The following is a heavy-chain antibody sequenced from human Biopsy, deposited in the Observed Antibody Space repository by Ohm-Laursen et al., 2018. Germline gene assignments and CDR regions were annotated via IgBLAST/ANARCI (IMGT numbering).Heavy chain of an antibody. CDR3: ARGSNDFGGLYFPR. D-gene: IGHD4-23*01. CDR1: GGSFTGHY. CDR2: IYYTGYT. J-gene: IGHJ4*02. Sequence: PSETLSLTCTVSGGSFTGHYWSWIRQPPGKGLEWIGHIYYTGYTSYNAPLKSRVTISVDTSRNHFSLRLSSLTAADTAVYYCARGSNDFGGLYFPRWGQGTLLTVSS. V-gene: IGHV4-59*11.